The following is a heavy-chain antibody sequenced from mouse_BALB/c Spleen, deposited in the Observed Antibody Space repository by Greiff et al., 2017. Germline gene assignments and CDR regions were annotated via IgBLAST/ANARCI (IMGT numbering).Heavy chain of an antibody. V-gene: IGHV1S29*02. J-gene: IGHJ3*01. Sequence: DVKLQESGPELVKPGASVKISCKASGYTFTDYNMHWVKQSHGKSLEWIGYLYPYNGGTGYNQKFKSKATLTVDNSSSTAYMELRSLTSEDSAVYYCARSEVGRFAYWGQGTLVTVSA. D-gene: IGHD4-1*01. CDR1: GYTFTDYN. CDR3: ARSEVGRFAY. CDR2: LYPYNGGT.